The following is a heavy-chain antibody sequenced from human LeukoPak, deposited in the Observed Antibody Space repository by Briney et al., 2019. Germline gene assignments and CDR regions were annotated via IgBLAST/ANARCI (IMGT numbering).Heavy chain of an antibody. CDR1: GFTFSSYA. CDR3: AKRPSDYGDYVSYFDY. V-gene: IGHV3-30*18. D-gene: IGHD4-17*01. CDR2: ISDDGRRK. Sequence: GRSLRLSCAASGFTFSSYAMHWVRQAPGKGLEWVGVISDDGRRKDYADSVKGRFTISRDNSKDTLYLQMNSLRAEDTAVYYCAKRPSDYGDYVSYFDYWGQGTLVTVSS. J-gene: IGHJ4*02.